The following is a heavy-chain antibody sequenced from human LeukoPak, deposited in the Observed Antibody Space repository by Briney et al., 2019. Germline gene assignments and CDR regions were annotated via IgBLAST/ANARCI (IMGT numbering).Heavy chain of an antibody. J-gene: IGHJ4*02. CDR1: GFTFSNAW. CDR2: IKSKTDGRTT. CDR3: TTDKVARITIFGVVTPHY. Sequence: GGSLRLSCAASGFTFSNAWMSWVRQAPGKGLEWVGRIKSKTDGRTTDYAAPVKGRFTISRDDPKNALYLQMNSLKTEDTAVYYCTTDKVARITIFGVVTPHYWGQGTLVTVSS. V-gene: IGHV3-15*01. D-gene: IGHD3-3*01.